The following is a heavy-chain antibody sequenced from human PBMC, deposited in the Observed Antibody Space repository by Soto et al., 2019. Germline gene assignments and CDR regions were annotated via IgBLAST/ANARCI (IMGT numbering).Heavy chain of an antibody. CDR3: AKASGRVHYGMHV. Sequence: EVQVLESGGGSVQPGGSLRLSCAASGFPFSMFAMNWVRQAPGTGLEWVSGIRGSGGGTYYADSVKGRFTISRDDSRNMLYLEMNTLRGEDTAVYYCAKASGRVHYGMHVWGQWTTVTVSS. CDR2: IRGSGGGT. J-gene: IGHJ6*02. CDR1: GFPFSMFA. D-gene: IGHD3-10*01. V-gene: IGHV3-23*01.